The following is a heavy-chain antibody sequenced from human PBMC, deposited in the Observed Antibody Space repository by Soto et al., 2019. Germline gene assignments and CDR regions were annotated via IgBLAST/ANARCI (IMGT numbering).Heavy chain of an antibody. V-gene: IGHV3-21*01. CDR2: ISSSSSSI. CDR3: ARSYGSGNTDV. CDR1: GFSFSSYS. J-gene: IGHJ6*02. D-gene: IGHD3-10*01. Sequence: EVQLVESGGGLVKPGGSLRLSCAASGFSFSSYSMNWVRQAPGKGLDWVSSISSSSSSIYYADSAKGRFTISRDNAKNSLYLQMNNLRVEDTAVYYCARSYGSGNTDVWGQGTTVTVSS.